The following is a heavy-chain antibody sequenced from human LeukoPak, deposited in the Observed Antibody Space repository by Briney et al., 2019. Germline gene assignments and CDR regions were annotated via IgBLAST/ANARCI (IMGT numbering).Heavy chain of an antibody. CDR2: ISSSSTI. J-gene: IGHJ6*02. Sequence: GGSLRLSCAASGFTFSSYSMTWVRQAPGKGLEWVSYISSSSTIYYADSVKGRFTISRDNAKNSLYLQMNSLRDEDTAVYYCARLYLHYYGMDVWGQGTTVTVSS. CDR1: GFTFSSYS. D-gene: IGHD2-2*01. CDR3: ARLYLHYYGMDV. V-gene: IGHV3-48*02.